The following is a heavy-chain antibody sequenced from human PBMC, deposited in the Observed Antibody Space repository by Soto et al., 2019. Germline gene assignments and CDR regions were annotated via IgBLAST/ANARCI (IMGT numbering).Heavy chain of an antibody. D-gene: IGHD3-16*01. CDR2: IYYSGST. J-gene: IGHJ4*02. CDR3: ARELWGYFDY. CDR1: GGSISSYY. Sequence: VQLQESGPGLVKPSETLSLTCTVSGGSISSYYWSWIRQPPGKGLEWIGYIYYSGSTNYNPSLKSRVTISVDTSKNQFSLKLSSVTAADTAVYYCARELWGYFDYWGQGTLVTVSS. V-gene: IGHV4-59*01.